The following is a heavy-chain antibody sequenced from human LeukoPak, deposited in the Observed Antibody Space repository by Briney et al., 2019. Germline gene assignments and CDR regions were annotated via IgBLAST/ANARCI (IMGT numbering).Heavy chain of an antibody. D-gene: IGHD3-22*01. Sequence: GGSLRLSCAASGFTFSSYWMSWVRQAPGKGLEWVANIKQDGSEKYYVDSVKGRFTNSRDNAKNSLYLQMNSLRAEDTAVYYCARESYYDSSGYYGDYWGQGTLVTVSS. CDR3: ARESYYDSSGYYGDY. CDR1: GFTFSSYW. V-gene: IGHV3-7*01. J-gene: IGHJ4*02. CDR2: IKQDGSEK.